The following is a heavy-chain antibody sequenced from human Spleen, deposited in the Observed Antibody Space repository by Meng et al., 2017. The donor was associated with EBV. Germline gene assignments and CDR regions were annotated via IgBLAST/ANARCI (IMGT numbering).Heavy chain of an antibody. V-gene: IGHV4-30-4*01. D-gene: IGHD3-16*01. CDR3: ARSKGALGGFADF. Sequence: QPLPLPWLVSGLPVPVGGVFWIWSGQPPGKGLEWVGYISYSGTTYYNPSLKSRLVFSLDSSKNRFSLNLSSVTAADTAVYYCARSKGALGGFADFWGRGALVTVSS. CDR1: GLPVPVGGVF. CDR2: ISYSGTT. J-gene: IGHJ4*02.